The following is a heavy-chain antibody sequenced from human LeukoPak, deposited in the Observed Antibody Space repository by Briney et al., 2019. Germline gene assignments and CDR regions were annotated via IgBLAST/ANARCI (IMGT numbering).Heavy chain of an antibody. CDR1: GGSISDAAYY. CDR2: IYYSGST. CDR3: AREMDFWSGYQWVRNAFDI. J-gene: IGHJ3*02. Sequence: PSQTLSLTCTVSGGSISDAAYYWSWIRQHPGEGLKWIGYIYYSGSTSYNPSLKSRVTISVDTSKNQFSLKLTSVTAADTAVYYCAREMDFWSGYQWVRNAFDIWGQGTMVTVSS. V-gene: IGHV4-31*03. D-gene: IGHD3-3*01.